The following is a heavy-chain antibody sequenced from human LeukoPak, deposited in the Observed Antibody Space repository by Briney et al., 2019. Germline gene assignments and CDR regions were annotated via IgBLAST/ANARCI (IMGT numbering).Heavy chain of an antibody. CDR2: IYYSGST. CDR3: ARDLGLTGDGGGY. D-gene: IGHD7-27*01. CDR1: GGSFSGYY. Sequence: SETLSLTCAVYGGSFSGYYWSWIRQPPGKGLEWIGYIYYSGSTNYNPSLKSRVTISVDTSKNQFSLKLSSVTAADTAVYYCARDLGLTGDGGGYWGQGTLVTVSS. V-gene: IGHV4-59*01. J-gene: IGHJ4*02.